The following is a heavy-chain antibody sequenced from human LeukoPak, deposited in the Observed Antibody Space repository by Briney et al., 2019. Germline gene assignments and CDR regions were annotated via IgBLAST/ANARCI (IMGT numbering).Heavy chain of an antibody. CDR1: GGSISSYY. CDR2: IYTSGST. J-gene: IGHJ4*02. CDR3: ARHGSLYGSNYFDY. V-gene: IGHV4-4*07. D-gene: IGHD4-23*01. Sequence: PSETLSLTCTVSGGSISSYYWSWFRQPAGKGLEWIGRIYTSGSTNYNPSLKSRVTMSVDTSKNQFSLKLSSVTAADTAVYYCARHGSLYGSNYFDYWGQGTLVTVSS.